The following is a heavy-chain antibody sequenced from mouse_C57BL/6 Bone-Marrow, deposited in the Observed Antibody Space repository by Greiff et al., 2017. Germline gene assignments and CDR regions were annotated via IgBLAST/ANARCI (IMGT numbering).Heavy chain of an antibody. Sequence: VQLQQSGAELVKPGASVKLSCTASGFNIKDYYIHWVKQRTEQGLEWIGRIDPEDGETKYAPKFQDKATITADTSSNTAYLQLSSLTSEDPAVYYCTSSLIYYGTNYWGQGTTLTVSS. V-gene: IGHV14-2*01. J-gene: IGHJ2*01. CDR2: IDPEDGET. CDR3: TSSLIYYGTNY. D-gene: IGHD1-1*01. CDR1: GFNIKDYY.